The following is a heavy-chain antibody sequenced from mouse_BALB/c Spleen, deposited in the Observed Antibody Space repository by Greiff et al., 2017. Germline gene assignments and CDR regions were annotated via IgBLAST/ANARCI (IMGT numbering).Heavy chain of an antibody. CDR2: IYPGNSDT. D-gene: IGHD1-1*01. J-gene: IGHJ4*01. CDR1: GYTFTSYW. Sequence: EVKLVESGTVLARPGASVKMSCKASGYTFTSYWMHWVKQRPGQGLEWIGAIYPGNSDTSYNQKFKGKAKLTAVTSTSTAYMELSSLTNEDSAVYYCLYYGSSYYAMDYWGQGTSVTVSS. V-gene: IGHV1-5*01. CDR3: LYYGSSYYAMDY.